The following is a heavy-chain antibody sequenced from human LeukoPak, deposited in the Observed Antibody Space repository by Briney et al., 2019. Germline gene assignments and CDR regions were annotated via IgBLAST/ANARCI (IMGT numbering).Heavy chain of an antibody. D-gene: IGHD1-14*01. Sequence: GGSLRLSCAASGFPFSSYSMNWVRQAPGEGLEWVSYISSSRTTSYADSVKGRFTISRDNAKNSLYLQMNSLRAEDTAVYYCAALDNGRDYWGQGTLVTVSS. J-gene: IGHJ4*02. CDR2: ISSSRTT. V-gene: IGHV3-48*01. CDR1: GFPFSSYS. CDR3: AALDNGRDY.